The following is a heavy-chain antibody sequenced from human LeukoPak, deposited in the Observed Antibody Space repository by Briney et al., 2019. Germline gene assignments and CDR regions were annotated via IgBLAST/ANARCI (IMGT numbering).Heavy chain of an antibody. J-gene: IGHJ4*02. V-gene: IGHV3-15*01. Sequence: GGSLRLSCAASGFTFTNAWMTWVRQAPGTGLEWVGHIKSKTGGGTTDYAAPVKGRFTISRDDSKNTLYLQMNSLRAEDTAVYYCARYDSGSGPFDYWGQGTLVTVSS. CDR1: GFTFTNAW. D-gene: IGHD3-10*01. CDR3: ARYDSGSGPFDY. CDR2: IKSKTGGGTT.